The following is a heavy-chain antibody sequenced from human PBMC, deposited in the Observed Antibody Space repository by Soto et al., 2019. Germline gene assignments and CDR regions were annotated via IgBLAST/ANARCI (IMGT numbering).Heavy chain of an antibody. CDR2: IDDRGVDT. V-gene: IGHV3-23*01. Sequence: PGGSLRLSCAASGFPFSDYPMSWVRQAPGEGLEWVSTIDDRGVDTYYADSVKGRFIISRDNSKDTLYLQMSSLRADDTAVYHCAKQAPYLMMEKTRSPGVDIWGQGTTVTVSS. CDR3: AKQAPYLMMEKTRSPGVDI. CDR1: GFPFSDYP. D-gene: IGHD3-16*01. J-gene: IGHJ6*02.